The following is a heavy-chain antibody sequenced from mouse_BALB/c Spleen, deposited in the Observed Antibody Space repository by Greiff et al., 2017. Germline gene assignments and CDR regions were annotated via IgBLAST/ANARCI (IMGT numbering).Heavy chain of an antibody. CDR3: ARSYYGFPMDY. CDR1: GISITTGNYR. V-gene: IGHV3-5*02. D-gene: IGHD1-1*01. CDR2: IYYSGTI. J-gene: IGHJ4*01. Sequence: VQLQQSGPGLVKPSQTVSLTCTVTGISITTGNYRWSWIRQFPGNKLEWIGYIYYSGTITYNPSLTSRTTITRDTSKNQFFLEMNSLTAEDTATYYCARSYYGFPMDYWGQGTSVTVSS.